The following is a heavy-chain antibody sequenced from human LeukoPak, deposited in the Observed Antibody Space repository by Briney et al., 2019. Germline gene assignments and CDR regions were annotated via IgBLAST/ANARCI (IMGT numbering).Heavy chain of an antibody. Sequence: PGGSLRLSCVGSGFAIHDHAMHWVRQAPGKGLEWVSGIDWNSGRIGYADSVKGRFTISRDNAKNSLYLQMNSLRAEDTALYYCGKDVIAGGLDVWGQGTTVTVSS. D-gene: IGHD6-13*01. CDR3: GKDVIAGGLDV. V-gene: IGHV3-9*01. CDR1: GFAIHDHA. J-gene: IGHJ6*02. CDR2: IDWNSGRI.